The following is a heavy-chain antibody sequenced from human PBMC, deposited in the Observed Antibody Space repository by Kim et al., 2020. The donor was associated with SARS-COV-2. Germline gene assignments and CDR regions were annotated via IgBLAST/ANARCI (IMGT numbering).Heavy chain of an antibody. Sequence: GGSLRLSCAASGFTVSSNYMSWVRQAPGKGLEWVSVIYSGGSTYYADSVKGRFTISRDNSKNTLYFQMNSLRAEDTAVYYCAREYYDILTGYKTYGMDVWGQGTTVTVSS. CDR3: AREYYDILTGYKTYGMDV. CDR2: IYSGGST. V-gene: IGHV3-66*01. CDR1: GFTVSSNY. J-gene: IGHJ6*02. D-gene: IGHD3-9*01.